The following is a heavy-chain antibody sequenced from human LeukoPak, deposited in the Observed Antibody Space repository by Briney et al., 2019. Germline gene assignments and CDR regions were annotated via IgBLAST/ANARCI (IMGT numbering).Heavy chain of an antibody. CDR2: ISGSGGST. J-gene: IGHJ4*02. D-gene: IGHD2-21*01. CDR3: AKALLAYWGGDCYPPPFDY. CDR1: GFTFSSYA. V-gene: IGHV3-23*01. Sequence: GGSLRLSCAASGFTFSSYAMSWVRQAPGKGLEWVSAISGSGGSTYYADSVKGRFTISRDNSKNTLYLQMNSLRAEDTAVYYCAKALLAYWGGDCYPPPFDYWGQGPLVTVSS.